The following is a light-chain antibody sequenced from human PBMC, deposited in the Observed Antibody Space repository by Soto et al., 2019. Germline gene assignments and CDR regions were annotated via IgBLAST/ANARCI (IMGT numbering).Light chain of an antibody. CDR3: QQKCRLPRT. J-gene: IGKJ1*01. Sequence: QMTQSPSSLSASVGDRVTITCRASQSISTYLNWYQHKPGKAPKVLINGASRLHTGVPSRFSGSGSGTDFTLTISSLHPEDFATYFGQQKCRLPRTFGQGTKVEIK. CDR1: QSISTY. CDR2: GAS. V-gene: IGKV1-39*01.